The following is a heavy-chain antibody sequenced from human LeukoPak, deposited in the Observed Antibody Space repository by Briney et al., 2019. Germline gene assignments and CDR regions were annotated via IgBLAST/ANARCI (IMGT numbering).Heavy chain of an antibody. V-gene: IGHV4-39*01. Sequence: PETLSLTCTVSGGSISSSSYYWGWIRQPPGKGLEWIGSIYYSGSTYYNPPLKSRVTISVDTSKNQFSLKLSSVTAADTAVYYCAGGIAAAGAVDYWGQGTLVTVSS. CDR1: GGSISSSSYY. J-gene: IGHJ4*02. CDR3: AGGIAAAGAVDY. CDR2: IYYSGST. D-gene: IGHD6-13*01.